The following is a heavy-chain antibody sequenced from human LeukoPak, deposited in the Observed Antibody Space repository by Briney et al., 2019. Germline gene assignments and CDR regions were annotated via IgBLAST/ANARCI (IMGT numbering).Heavy chain of an antibody. CDR2: TYYRYKWYN. D-gene: IGHD5/OR15-5a*01. V-gene: IGHV6-1*01. CDR3: ARYDRSVGWFDP. Sequence: ASQTLSLTCAVSGDSVSSNSAAWNWIRQSPSRGLEWLGRTYYRYKWYNDYAVSVKSRITINPDTSMNQFSLQLNSVTPEDTGVYYCARYDRSVGWFDPWGQGTLVTVSS. J-gene: IGHJ5*02. CDR1: GDSVSSNSAA.